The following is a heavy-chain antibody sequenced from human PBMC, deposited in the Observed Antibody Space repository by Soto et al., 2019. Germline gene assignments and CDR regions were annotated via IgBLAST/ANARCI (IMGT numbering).Heavy chain of an antibody. CDR2: IYTSGST. D-gene: IGHD6-6*01. Sequence: QVQLQESGPGLVKPSETLSLTCTVSGGSISSYYWSWIRQPAGKGLEWIGRIYTSGSTNYNPSLKSRVTMSVDTSKNQFSLKLSSVTAADTAVYYCARDPGIAARLHNYYYGMDVWGQGTTVTVSS. V-gene: IGHV4-4*07. J-gene: IGHJ6*02. CDR1: GGSISSYY. CDR3: ARDPGIAARLHNYYYGMDV.